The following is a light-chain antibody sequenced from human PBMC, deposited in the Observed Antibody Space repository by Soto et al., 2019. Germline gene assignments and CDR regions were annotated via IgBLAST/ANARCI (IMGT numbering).Light chain of an antibody. CDR1: SSNIGSNT. V-gene: IGLV1-44*01. Sequence: VLTQPPSASGTPGQRVTISCSGSSSNIGSNTVNWYQQLPGTAPKLLIYSNNQRPSGVPDRFSGSKSGTSASLAISGLQSEDEADYYCAAWDDSLSGWVFGGGTKLTVL. CDR2: SNN. J-gene: IGLJ3*02. CDR3: AAWDDSLSGWV.